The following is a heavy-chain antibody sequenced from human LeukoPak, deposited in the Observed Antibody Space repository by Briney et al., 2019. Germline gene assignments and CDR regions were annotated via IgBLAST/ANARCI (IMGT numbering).Heavy chain of an antibody. CDR3: ARGWGSAFDF. D-gene: IGHD7-27*01. CDR2: INHSGST. V-gene: IGHV4-34*01. Sequence: SETLSLTCAVFGGSFSGYYWSWIRQPPGKGLEWIGQINHSGSTNYSPSLKSRVTLSVDTSKNQFSLKLISVTAADTAVFYCARGWGSAFDFWGQGTMVTVSS. J-gene: IGHJ3*01. CDR1: GGSFSGYY.